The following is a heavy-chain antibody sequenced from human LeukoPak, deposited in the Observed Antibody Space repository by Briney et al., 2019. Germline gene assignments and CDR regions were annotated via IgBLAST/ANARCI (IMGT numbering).Heavy chain of an antibody. V-gene: IGHV5-51*01. J-gene: IGHJ4*02. Sequence: GESLKISCKGSGYSFTSYWIGWVRQMPGKGLEWMGIINPADSDTKYSPSFQGQVTISADNSISTAYLQWSSLKASDIAIYYCARRGSGGVYLIDYWGQGTLVTVSS. CDR2: INPADSDT. CDR3: ARRGSGGVYLIDY. D-gene: IGHD2-15*01. CDR1: GYSFTSYW.